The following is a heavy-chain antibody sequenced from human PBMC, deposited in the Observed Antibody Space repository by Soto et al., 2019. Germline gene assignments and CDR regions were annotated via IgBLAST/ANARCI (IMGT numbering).Heavy chain of an antibody. V-gene: IGHV4-38-2*02. J-gene: IGHJ5*02. CDR3: ARDKRVTMIGGWFDP. CDR1: GYSISSGYY. D-gene: IGHD3-22*01. CDR2: IYHSGKT. Sequence: SDTLSLTCVVSGYSISSGYYWAWVRQPPGKELEWIGSIYHSGKTYYKPSLRSRVTVSVDTSKNQFPMKLISVTAADTAVYYCARDKRVTMIGGWFDPWGQGTLVTVSS.